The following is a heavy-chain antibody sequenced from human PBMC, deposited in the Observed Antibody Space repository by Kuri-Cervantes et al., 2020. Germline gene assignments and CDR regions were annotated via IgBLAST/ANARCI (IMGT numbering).Heavy chain of an antibody. J-gene: IGHJ4*02. CDR3: ARAPWLGATTPPDY. Sequence: GSLRLSCTVSGGSVSSGSYYWSWIRQPPGKGLEWIGYIYYSGSTNYNPSLKSRVTISVDTSKNQFSLKLSSVTAADTAVYYCARAPWLGATTPPDYWGQGTLVTVSS. CDR2: IYYSGST. CDR1: GGSVSSGSYY. D-gene: IGHD1-26*01. V-gene: IGHV4-61*01.